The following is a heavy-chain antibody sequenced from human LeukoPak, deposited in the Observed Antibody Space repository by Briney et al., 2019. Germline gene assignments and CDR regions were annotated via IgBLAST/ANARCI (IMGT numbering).Heavy chain of an antibody. Sequence: PSETLSLTCTVSGGAISSSNYWAWIRQPPGTGLEWIGSIFYTGTTHYNRSLKSRVTISEDTSKNQLSLRLTSVIAADTAVYYCAKHESIAGTRAVFDSWGQGTLVTVSS. J-gene: IGHJ4*02. CDR3: AKHESIAGTRAVFDS. V-gene: IGHV4-39*01. CDR2: IFYTGTT. CDR1: GGAISSSNY. D-gene: IGHD6-13*01.